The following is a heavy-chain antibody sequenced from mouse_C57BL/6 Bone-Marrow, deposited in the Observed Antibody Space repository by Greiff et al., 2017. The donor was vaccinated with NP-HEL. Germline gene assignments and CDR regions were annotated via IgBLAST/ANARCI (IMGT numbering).Heavy chain of an antibody. CDR1: RSSITRGSY. Sequence: EVQLLHPFPHLSNPSQSLSLPCSIPRSSITRGSYWPWIRQFPGHPLEWLVSLLSYASHYYNPSLKNRFSLTRDTSKNQFFLKLNSVTTEDTATYYCARDRWYYCDYWRQGTTLTVS. V-gene: IGHV3-6*01. J-gene: IGHJ2*01. CDR2: LLSYASH. D-gene: IGHD1-1*02. CDR3: ARDRWYYCDY.